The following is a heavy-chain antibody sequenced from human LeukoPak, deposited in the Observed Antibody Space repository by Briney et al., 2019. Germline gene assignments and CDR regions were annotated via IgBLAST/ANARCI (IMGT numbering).Heavy chain of an antibody. D-gene: IGHD3-16*02. Sequence: AASVTVSCMVSGYTLTELSMHWVRQAPGNGLEWVGGIDPEDGETIYAQKFQGRVTMTEDTSTDTAYMELSSLRTEDTAVYYCATFRPLMVDYIWGSYRPPAKYYFDYWGQGTLVTVSS. J-gene: IGHJ4*02. V-gene: IGHV1-24*01. CDR2: IDPEDGET. CDR3: ATFRPLMVDYIWGSYRPPAKYYFDY. CDR1: GYTLTELS.